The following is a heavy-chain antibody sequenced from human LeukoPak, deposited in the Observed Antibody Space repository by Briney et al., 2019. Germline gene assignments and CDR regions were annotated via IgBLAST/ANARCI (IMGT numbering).Heavy chain of an antibody. CDR1: GFTFSSYA. D-gene: IGHD3-10*01. CDR2: ISYDGSNK. V-gene: IGHV3-30-3*01. CDR3: ARDRSSLGLWFGELRN. J-gene: IGHJ4*02. Sequence: GGSLRLSCAASGFTFSSYAMHWVRQAPGKGLEWVAVISYDGSNKYYADSVKGRFTISRDNAKNTLYLQMNSLRAEDTAVYYCARDRSSLGLWFGELRNWGQGTLVTVSS.